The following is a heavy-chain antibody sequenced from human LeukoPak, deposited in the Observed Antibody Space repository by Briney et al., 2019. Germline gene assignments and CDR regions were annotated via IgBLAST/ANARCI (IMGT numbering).Heavy chain of an antibody. CDR1: GFTFSSYA. Sequence: GGSLRLSCVISGFTFSSYAMSWVRQAPGKGLEWVSAISGSADSKYHADSVKGRFTISRDNSKNTLYLRMNSLRAEDTAVYYCAKDLDDFWRGYEVAFDIWGQGAMVTVSS. D-gene: IGHD3-3*01. CDR2: ISGSADSK. V-gene: IGHV3-23*01. CDR3: AKDLDDFWRGYEVAFDI. J-gene: IGHJ3*02.